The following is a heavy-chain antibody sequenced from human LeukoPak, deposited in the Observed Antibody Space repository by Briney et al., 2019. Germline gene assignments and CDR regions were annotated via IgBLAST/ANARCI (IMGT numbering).Heavy chain of an antibody. V-gene: IGHV1-2*02. CDR1: VYTLTNYN. D-gene: IGHD6-25*01. Sequence: ASVKVSCKASVYTLTNYNISWVRPAPCQGLEWMGWINPNSGGTSYLQNFQCRVTMTRDTSISTAYMDLSRLRADDTAVYYCARGRPGDYFDYWGQGTLVTVSS. CDR3: ARGRPGDYFDY. J-gene: IGHJ4*02. CDR2: INPNSGGT.